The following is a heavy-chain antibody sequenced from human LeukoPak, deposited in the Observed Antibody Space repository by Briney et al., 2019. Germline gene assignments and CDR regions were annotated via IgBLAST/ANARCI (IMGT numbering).Heavy chain of an antibody. CDR1: GYTFTGYY. CDR3: ARDRRHCSGGSCYARPTGFVY. J-gene: IGHJ4*02. Sequence: ASVKVSCKASGYTFTGYYMHWVRQAPGQGLEWMGWINPNSGGTNYAQKFQGRVTMTRDTSISTAYMELSRLRSDDTAVYYCARDRRHCSGGSCYARPTGFVYWGQGTLVTVSS. CDR2: INPNSGGT. V-gene: IGHV1-2*02. D-gene: IGHD2-15*01.